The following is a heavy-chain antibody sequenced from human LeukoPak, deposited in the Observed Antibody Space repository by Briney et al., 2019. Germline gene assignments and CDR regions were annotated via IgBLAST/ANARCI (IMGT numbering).Heavy chain of an antibody. Sequence: PGGSLRLSCQPSGFDLSNYGMHWVRQAPGKGLEWVTVIWYDGTNRYYADSVKGRISISRDTSEKTVSLQINNAKVEDTAIYYCARGTGAKRYYFDLWGQGILVTVSS. J-gene: IGHJ4*02. CDR3: ARGTGAKRYYFDL. CDR2: IWYDGTNR. CDR1: GFDLSNYG. V-gene: IGHV3-33*01.